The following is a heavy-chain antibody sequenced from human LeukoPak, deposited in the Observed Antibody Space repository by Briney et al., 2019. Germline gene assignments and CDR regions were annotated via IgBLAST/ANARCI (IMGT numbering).Heavy chain of an antibody. J-gene: IGHJ4*02. V-gene: IGHV1-69*13. CDR2: IIPMFGIA. CDR1: GGTFSSYA. CDR3: ARDRPYTGGWRGFDY. D-gene: IGHD6-19*01. Sequence: GASVTVSCKASGGTFSSYAISWVRQAPGQGLEWMGGIIPMFGIANYAQKFQGRVTITADESTSTAYMELSSLRSEDTAVYYCARDRPYTGGWRGFDYWGQGTLVTVSS.